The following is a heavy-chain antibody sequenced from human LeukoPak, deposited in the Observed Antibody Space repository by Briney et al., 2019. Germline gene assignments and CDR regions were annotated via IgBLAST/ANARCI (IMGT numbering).Heavy chain of an antibody. V-gene: IGHV4-4*07. CDR2: IYTSGST. J-gene: IGHJ6*03. Sequence: SETLSLTCTVSGGSISSYYWSWVRQPAGKGLEWIGRIYTSGSTNYNPSLKSRVTMSVDTSKNQFSLKLSSVTAADTAVYYCARAARTGNYYYYMDVWGKGTTVTISS. CDR3: ARAARTGNYYYYMDV. CDR1: GGSISSYY. D-gene: IGHD3-10*01.